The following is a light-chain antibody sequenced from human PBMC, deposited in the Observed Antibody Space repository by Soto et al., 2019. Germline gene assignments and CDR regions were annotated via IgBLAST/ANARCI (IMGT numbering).Light chain of an antibody. Sequence: DIQLTQSPASLSASVGDRVTITCRASDNIGSNLNWYQHQTGTAPKLLIYAASSLQGGVPSRFSGSGYGTQFTLTISCLQTEGFATYYCQQSYKILTFGGGTKVDIK. CDR2: AAS. CDR3: QQSYKILT. CDR1: DNIGSN. J-gene: IGKJ4*01. V-gene: IGKV1-39*01.